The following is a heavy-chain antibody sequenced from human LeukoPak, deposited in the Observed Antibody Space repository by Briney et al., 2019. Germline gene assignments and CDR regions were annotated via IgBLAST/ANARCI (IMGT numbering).Heavy chain of an antibody. V-gene: IGHV4-39*01. D-gene: IGHD5-24*01. Sequence: SETLSLTCTVSGGSISTSSYYWGWIRQPPGKGLEWIGSIYYRGSTYYNPSLKSRVTISVDTSKNQFSLKLSSVTAADTAVYYCARLIADGYNPHEGYYFDYWGQGTLVTVSS. CDR2: IYYRGST. CDR1: GGSISTSSYY. J-gene: IGHJ4*02. CDR3: ARLIADGYNPHEGYYFDY.